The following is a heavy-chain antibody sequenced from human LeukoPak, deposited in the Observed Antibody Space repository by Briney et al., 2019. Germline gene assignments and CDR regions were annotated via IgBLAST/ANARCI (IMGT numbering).Heavy chain of an antibody. D-gene: IGHD3-10*01. V-gene: IGHV3-23*01. J-gene: IGHJ6*03. Sequence: GGSLRLSCAASGFTFSTYAMSWVRQAPGKGLEWVSGISGSGGSPHYGESVEGRFTISRDNSKNTLYLQMNSLRAEDTAVYYCAKDRGSLLSEYYYFYMDVWGKGTTVTVSS. CDR3: AKDRGSLLSEYYYFYMDV. CDR1: GFTFSTYA. CDR2: ISGSGGSP.